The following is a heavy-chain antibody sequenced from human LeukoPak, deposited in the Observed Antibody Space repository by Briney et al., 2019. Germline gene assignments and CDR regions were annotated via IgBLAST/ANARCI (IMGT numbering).Heavy chain of an antibody. CDR1: GYRFTSNY. V-gene: IGHV1-46*01. J-gene: IGHJ3*01. CDR3: ARPSRGYSATFDF. CDR2: INPTEGTT. Sequence: ASVKLSCKASGYRFTSNYIHWVRQAPGQGLEWMGIINPTEGTTTYAGKFQDRVTMTRDTSTSTVYMELSSLRSEDTAVYYCARPSRGYSATFDFWGQGTVVTVSS. D-gene: IGHD1-26*01.